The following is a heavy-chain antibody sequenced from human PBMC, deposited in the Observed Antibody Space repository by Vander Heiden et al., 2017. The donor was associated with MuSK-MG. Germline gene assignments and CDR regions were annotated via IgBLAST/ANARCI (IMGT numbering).Heavy chain of an antibody. J-gene: IGHJ5*02. CDR2: INHSGST. CDR3: ARGGSFNSWFDP. CDR1: GGCFSGYC. D-gene: IGHD1-26*01. Sequence: QVQLQLRCAGLSRPSETLSLPCAVYGGCFSGYCWSWISQPPGKGMEWIGEINHSGSTNYNPSIKSQVTISVDTSKNQFSLKLSSVTAAGTAVYYCARGGSFNSWFDPWGQGTLVTVSS. V-gene: IGHV4-34*01.